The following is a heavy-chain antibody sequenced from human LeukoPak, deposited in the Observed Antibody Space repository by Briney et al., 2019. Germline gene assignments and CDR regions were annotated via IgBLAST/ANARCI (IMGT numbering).Heavy chain of an antibody. CDR1: GHTRTSYG. J-gene: IGHJ4*02. V-gene: IGHV1-18*01. CDR3: ARAFGSGSYSLPALFDY. Sequence: ASGKVSCKASGHTRTSYGISRVRQASGQGLEWMGWISAYTGNTNYAQKLQGRVTMTTDTSTSTAYMELRSLRSDDTAVYYCARAFGSGSYSLPALFDYWGQGTLVTVSS. D-gene: IGHD1-26*01. CDR2: ISAYTGNT.